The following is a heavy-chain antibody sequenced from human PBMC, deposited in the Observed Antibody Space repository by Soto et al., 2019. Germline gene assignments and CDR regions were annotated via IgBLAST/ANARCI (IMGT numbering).Heavy chain of an antibody. V-gene: IGHV3-23*01. CDR3: AKAEWLNYYYMDV. D-gene: IGHD6-19*01. CDR1: GFTFSNYA. CDR2: ISGSGGSGGST. J-gene: IGHJ6*03. Sequence: GGSLRLSCAASGFTFSNYAMGWVRQAPGKGLEWVSVISGSGGSGGSTYYADSVKGRFTISRDNSKSTLYLQMNNLRAEDTAVYYCAKAEWLNYYYMDVWGKGTTVTVSS.